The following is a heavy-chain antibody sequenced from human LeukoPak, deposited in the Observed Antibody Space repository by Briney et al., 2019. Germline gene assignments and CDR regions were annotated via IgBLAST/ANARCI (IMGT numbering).Heavy chain of an antibody. V-gene: IGHV3-48*02. J-gene: IGHJ4*02. Sequence: PGGSLRLSCAASGFTFSSYSMNWVRPAPGKGREWVSYSGSSSSSRLYAGSVKGRLTISRDNAKISLYLQMNSLRDEDTAVYCCAREPPYSNYALDYWGQGTLVTVSS. CDR1: GFTFSSYS. CDR2: SGSSSSSR. CDR3: AREPPYSNYALDY. D-gene: IGHD4-11*01.